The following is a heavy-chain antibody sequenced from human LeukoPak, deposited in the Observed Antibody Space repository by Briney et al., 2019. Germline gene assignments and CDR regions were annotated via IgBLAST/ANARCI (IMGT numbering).Heavy chain of an antibody. V-gene: IGHV3-7*01. Sequence: PGGSLGLSCAVSGFDFSGYWMTWVRQAPGKGLEWVATMNHEGSETYYLHSVKGRFTISRDNAENSLYLLMNGLRPEDTALYYCVRGGRATFDAWGQGTLVTVSS. CDR2: MNHEGSET. CDR1: GFDFSGYW. D-gene: IGHD5-12*01. CDR3: VRGGRATFDA. J-gene: IGHJ4*02.